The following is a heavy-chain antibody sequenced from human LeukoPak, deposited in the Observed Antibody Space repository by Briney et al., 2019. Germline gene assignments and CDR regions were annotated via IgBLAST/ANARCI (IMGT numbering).Heavy chain of an antibody. CDR3: ARDSYYDSSGYLFDY. Sequence: GGSLRLSCAASGFTFSSYSMNWVRQAPGKGLEWVSSISSSSSYIYYADSVKGRFTISRDNAKNSLYLQMNSLRAEDTAVYYCARDSYYDSSGYLFDYWGQGTLVTVSS. D-gene: IGHD3-22*01. V-gene: IGHV3-21*01. CDR1: GFTFSSYS. J-gene: IGHJ4*02. CDR2: ISSSSSYI.